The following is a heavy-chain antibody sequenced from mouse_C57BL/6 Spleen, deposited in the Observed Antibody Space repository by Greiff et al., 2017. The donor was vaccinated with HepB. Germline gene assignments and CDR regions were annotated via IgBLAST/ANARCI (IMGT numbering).Heavy chain of an antibody. D-gene: IGHD3-1*01. V-gene: IGHV1-64*01. CDR1: GYTFTSYW. CDR2: IHPNSGST. CDR3: AREGELGTTFAY. Sequence: QVQLQQSGAELVKPGASVKLSCKASGYTFTSYWMHWVKQRPGQGLEWIGMIHPNSGSTNYNEKFKSKATLTVDKSSSTAYMQLRSLTPEDSAVYYCAREGELGTTFAYWGQGTLVTVSA. J-gene: IGHJ3*01.